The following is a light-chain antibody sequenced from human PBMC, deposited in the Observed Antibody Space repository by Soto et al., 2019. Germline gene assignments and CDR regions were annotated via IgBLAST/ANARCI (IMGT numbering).Light chain of an antibody. CDR1: QSISIY. Sequence: DIQMTQSLSSLSASVGVRVTITCRASQSISIYFNWFQIKPGKAPNLLIYAASNLQSGVPSRFSGSGSGTDITRTNVGLQPEDFATYYGLQADSSPLTCGGGTTVEIK. V-gene: IGKV1-39*01. CDR3: LQADSSPLT. CDR2: AAS. J-gene: IGKJ4*01.